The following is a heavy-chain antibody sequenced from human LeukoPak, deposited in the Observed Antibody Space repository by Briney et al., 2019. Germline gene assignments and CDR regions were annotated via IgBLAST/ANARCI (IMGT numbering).Heavy chain of an antibody. CDR3: ARDAVVRGHAFDI. Sequence: PSETLSLTCTVSGGSISSSSYYWGWIRQPPGKGLEWIGSIYYSGSTYYNPSLKSRVTISVDTSKNQFSLKLSSVTAADTAVYYCARDAVVRGHAFDIWGQGTMVTVSS. V-gene: IGHV4-39*07. D-gene: IGHD2-15*01. CDR1: GGSISSSSYY. CDR2: IYYSGST. J-gene: IGHJ3*02.